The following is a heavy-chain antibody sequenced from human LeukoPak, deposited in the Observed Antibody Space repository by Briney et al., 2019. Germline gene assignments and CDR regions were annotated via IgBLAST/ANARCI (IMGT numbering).Heavy chain of an antibody. CDR2: IYYSGST. CDR1: GYSISSGYY. J-gene: IGHJ3*02. D-gene: IGHD2-15*01. V-gene: IGHV4-38-2*02. Sequence: PSETLSLTCTVSGYSISSGYYWGWLRQPPGEGLEWIEYIYYSGSTYYNPSLKSRVTISVDTSKNQISLKLSSVTAADTAVYYCAREEGSGGSYGAFDIWGQGTMVTVSS. CDR3: AREEGSGGSYGAFDI.